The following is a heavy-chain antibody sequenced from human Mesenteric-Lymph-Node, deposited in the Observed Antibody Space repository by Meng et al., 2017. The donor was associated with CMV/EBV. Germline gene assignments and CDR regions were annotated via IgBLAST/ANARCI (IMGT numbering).Heavy chain of an antibody. CDR2: TYYRSEIYS. J-gene: IGHJ4*02. Sequence: QLQLYGAGLVKSVQTLTVTCATSWDSLYSTHAAWNWIRPSPSSGLEWLGRTYYRSEIYSDYAVCAIHRISVNLDTSKNQLAQHLNIVTPEDTSVYYCAYFGDLPPLWWGQGTLVTVSS. D-gene: IGHD3-16*01. V-gene: IGHV6-1*01. CDR3: AYFGDLPPLW. CDR1: WDSLYSTHAA.